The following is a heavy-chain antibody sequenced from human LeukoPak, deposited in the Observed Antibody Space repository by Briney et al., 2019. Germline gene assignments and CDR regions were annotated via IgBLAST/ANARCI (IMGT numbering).Heavy chain of an antibody. CDR3: ARERLSPLGYYGMDV. V-gene: IGHV1-18*01. J-gene: IGHJ6*02. D-gene: IGHD1-26*01. Sequence: ASVKVSCKASGYTFTSYGISWVRQAPGQGLEWMGWTSAYNGNTNYAQKLQGRVTMTTDTSTSTAYMELRSLRSDDTAVYYCARERLSPLGYYGMDVWGQGTTVTVSS. CDR1: GYTFTSYG. CDR2: TSAYNGNT.